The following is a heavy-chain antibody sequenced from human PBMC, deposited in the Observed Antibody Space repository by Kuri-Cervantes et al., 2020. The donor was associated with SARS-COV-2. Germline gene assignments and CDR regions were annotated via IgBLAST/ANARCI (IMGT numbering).Heavy chain of an antibody. CDR2: INPDSGET. D-gene: IGHD1-26*01. CDR1: GYTFTDYY. Sequence: ASVKVSCKASGYTFTDYYLHWVRQAPGQGLEWVGWINPDSGETTYAQKFQGRVTMTRDSTINTAYMELSRLRSDDTAVYYCAREGVGAHKGYYMDVWGKGTTVTVSS. J-gene: IGHJ6*03. V-gene: IGHV1-2*02. CDR3: AREGVGAHKGYYMDV.